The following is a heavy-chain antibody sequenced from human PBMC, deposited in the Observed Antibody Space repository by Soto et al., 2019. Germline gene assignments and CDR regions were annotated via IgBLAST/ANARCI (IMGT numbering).Heavy chain of an antibody. CDR1: GFTFDDYA. J-gene: IGHJ3*02. Sequence: PGGSLRLSCAASGFTFDDYAMHWVRQAPGKGLEWVSGISWNSGSIGYADSVKGRFTISRDNAKNSLYLQMNSLRAEDTALYYCAKGYDYQYAFDIWGQGTMVTVSS. CDR3: AKGYDYQYAFDI. CDR2: ISWNSGSI. V-gene: IGHV3-9*01. D-gene: IGHD1-1*01.